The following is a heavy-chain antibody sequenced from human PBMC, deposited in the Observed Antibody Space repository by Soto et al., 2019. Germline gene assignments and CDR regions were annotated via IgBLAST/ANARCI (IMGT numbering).Heavy chain of an antibody. CDR2: IYSNGGT. J-gene: IGHJ6*02. V-gene: IGHV4-59*08. Sequence: QVQLQASGPGLVKPSDTLSLTCTVSGDSIGTYNWGWIRQPPGKRLEWIGYIYSNGGTSYNPALNRRVTISADTSTNQCSLGLSSVTAADTAVYYCVRQGIGALHGLVDVWGQGPTVTVSS. D-gene: IGHD1-26*01. CDR1: GDSIGTYN. CDR3: VRQGIGALHGLVDV.